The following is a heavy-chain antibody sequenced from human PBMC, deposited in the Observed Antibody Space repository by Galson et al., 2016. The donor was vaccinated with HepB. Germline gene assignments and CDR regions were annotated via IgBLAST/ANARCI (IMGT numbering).Heavy chain of an antibody. Sequence: SLRLSCAASGFAFNTFALHWVRRAPGKGLEWVALISYDGSNKYYADSVKGRFTISRDNSKNTLSLQMNSLRTDDTAVYYCARDLSWGQGTLVIVSS. D-gene: IGHD2/OR15-2a*01. V-gene: IGHV3-30*04. CDR1: GFAFNTFA. J-gene: IGHJ4*02. CDR2: ISYDGSNK. CDR3: ARDLS.